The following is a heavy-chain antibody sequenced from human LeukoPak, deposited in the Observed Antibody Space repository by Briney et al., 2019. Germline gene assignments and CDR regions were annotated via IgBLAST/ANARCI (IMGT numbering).Heavy chain of an antibody. CDR2: ISVGGASA. V-gene: IGHV3-23*01. Sequence: GGSLRLSCTVSGFTFSTYPMSWVRQAPGKGLQWVSAISVGGASAYYADSVRGRFTISRDNSKGTLYLQMNSLRVDDTAIYYCAARPMMPPRFDYWGQGTLVTVSS. J-gene: IGHJ4*02. CDR1: GFTFSTYP. D-gene: IGHD2-2*01. CDR3: AARPMMPPRFDY.